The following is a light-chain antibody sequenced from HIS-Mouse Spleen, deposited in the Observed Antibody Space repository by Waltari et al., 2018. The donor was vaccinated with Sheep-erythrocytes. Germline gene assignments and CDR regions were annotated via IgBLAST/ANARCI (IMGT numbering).Light chain of an antibody. CDR3: QQYGSSPFT. V-gene: IGKV3-20*01. Sequence: SPGERATLSCRASQSVSSSYLAWYQQKPGQAPRLLIYGASSRATGIPDFTLTISRLEPEDFAVYYCQQYGSSPFTFGPGTKVDIK. CDR1: QSVSSSY. CDR2: GAS. J-gene: IGKJ3*01.